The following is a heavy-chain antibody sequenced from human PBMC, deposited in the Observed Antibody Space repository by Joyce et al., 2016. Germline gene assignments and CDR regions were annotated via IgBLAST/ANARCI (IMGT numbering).Heavy chain of an antibody. CDR1: GFTVSSNH. D-gene: IGHD3-16*01. V-gene: IGHV3-53*01. Sequence: DVQLVESGGGLIQPGGSLRLACAASGFTVSSNHMTWVRQAPGRWLGCVPVIYSAGNTYYADSVKGRFTMSTDNSKNTLYLQMNSLRVEDTAVYYCAGVDEIGGSFDPWGQGTLVTVSS. J-gene: IGHJ5*02. CDR3: AGVDEIGGSFDP. CDR2: IYSAGNT.